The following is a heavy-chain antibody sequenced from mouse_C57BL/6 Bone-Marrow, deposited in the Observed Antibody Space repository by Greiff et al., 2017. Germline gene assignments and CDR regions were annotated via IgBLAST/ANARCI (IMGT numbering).Heavy chain of an antibody. CDR1: GFTFSSYT. J-gene: IGHJ3*01. CDR2: ISGGGGNT. D-gene: IGHD1-1*01. CDR3: ARHSSYWFAY. Sequence: EVKLQESGGGLVKPGGSLKLSCAASGFTFSSYTMSWVRQTPEKRLEWVATISGGGGNTYYPDSVKGRFTISRDNAKNTLYLQMSSLRSEDTALYYCARHSSYWFAYWGQGTLVTVSA. V-gene: IGHV5-9*01.